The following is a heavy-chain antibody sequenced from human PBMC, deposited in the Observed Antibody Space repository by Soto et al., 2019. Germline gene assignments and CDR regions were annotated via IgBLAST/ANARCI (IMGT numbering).Heavy chain of an antibody. CDR2: IYYSGST. CDR1: GGSISSGDYY. D-gene: IGHD3-10*01. CDR3: ARIVLTMVRGVIITYYFDP. J-gene: IGHJ4*02. V-gene: IGHV4-30-4*01. Sequence: SETLSLTCTVSGGSISSGDYYWSWIRQPPGKGLEWIGYIYYSGSTYYNPSLKSRVTISVDTSKNQFSLKLSSVTAADTAVYYCARIVLTMVRGVIITYYFDPWGQGTLVTAPQ.